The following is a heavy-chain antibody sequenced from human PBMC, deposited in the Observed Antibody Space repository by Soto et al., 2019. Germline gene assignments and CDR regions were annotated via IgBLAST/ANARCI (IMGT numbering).Heavy chain of an antibody. CDR2: IYHSGST. CDR3: ATSGVVPAAPVVRNAFDI. V-gene: IGHV4-4*02. Sequence: QVQLQESGPGLVKPSGTLSLTCAVSGGSISSSNWWSWVRQPPGKGLEWIGEIYHSGSTNYNPSXKSRVTISVDXXKXQXXLKLSSVTAADTAVYYCATSGVVPAAPVVRNAFDIWGQGTMVTVSS. J-gene: IGHJ3*02. D-gene: IGHD2-2*01. CDR1: GGSISSSNW.